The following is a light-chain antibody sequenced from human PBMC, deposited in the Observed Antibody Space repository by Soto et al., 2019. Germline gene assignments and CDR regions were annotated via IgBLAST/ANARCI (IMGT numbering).Light chain of an antibody. CDR2: DVS. CDR3: DSYTSGSPYV. Sequence: QSALTQPASVSGSPGQSITISCTGTSSDVGGYNYVSWYQQHPGKAPKLMIYDVSYRPSGVSDRFSGSKSGNTASLTISGLQSEDEADYYCDSYTSGSPYVFGTGTKLTVL. CDR1: SSDVGGYNY. V-gene: IGLV2-14*01. J-gene: IGLJ1*01.